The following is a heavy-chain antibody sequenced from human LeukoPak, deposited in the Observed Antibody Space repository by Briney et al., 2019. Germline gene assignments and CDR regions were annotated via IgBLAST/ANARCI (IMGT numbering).Heavy chain of an antibody. V-gene: IGHV4-61*01. D-gene: IGHD2/OR15-2a*01. CDR3: ARGKLRVGNSMSIEYYVGAFDI. Sequence: SETLSLTCTVSGGSVSSGSYYWSWIRQPPGKGLEWIGYIYYSGSTNYNPSLESRVTISVDTSKNQFSLKLTSVTAADTAVYYCARGKLRVGNSMSIEYYVGAFDIWGQGTAVTVSS. J-gene: IGHJ3*02. CDR1: GGSVSSGSYY. CDR2: IYYSGST.